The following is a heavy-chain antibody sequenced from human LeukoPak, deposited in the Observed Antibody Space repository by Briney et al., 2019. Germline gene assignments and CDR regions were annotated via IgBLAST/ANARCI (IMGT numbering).Heavy chain of an antibody. CDR3: ARTGADIVVVVAATGWFDP. D-gene: IGHD2-15*01. V-gene: IGHV4-34*01. Sequence: SETLSLTCAVYGGSFRFYYWSGIRQPPGKGLEWSGEINHSGSNNHNPSLKSRVTISVDTSKNQFSLKLSSVTAADTAVYHCARTGADIVVVVAATGWFDPWGQGTLVTVSS. CDR1: GGSFRFYY. CDR2: INHSGSN. J-gene: IGHJ5*02.